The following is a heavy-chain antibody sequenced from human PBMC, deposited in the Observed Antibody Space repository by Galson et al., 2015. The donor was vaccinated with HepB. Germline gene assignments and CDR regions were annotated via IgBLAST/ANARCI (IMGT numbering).Heavy chain of an antibody. J-gene: IGHJ3*02. CDR3: ARTAAPIHPGQNVPFDI. V-gene: IGHV3-21*01. Sequence: SLRLSCAASGFNFNIYGMKWVRQAPGKGLEWVSSITTSVSYIYYTDSVKGRFTISRDNAENSLYLQMNSLRAEDTAVYYCARTAAPIHPGQNVPFDIWGRGTMVTVSS. D-gene: IGHD2-2*01. CDR1: GFNFNIYG. CDR2: ITTSVSYI.